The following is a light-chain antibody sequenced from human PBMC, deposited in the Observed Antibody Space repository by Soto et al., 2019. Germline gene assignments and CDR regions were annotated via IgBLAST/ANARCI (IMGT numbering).Light chain of an antibody. J-gene: IGKJ1*01. CDR1: QSVSTN. Sequence: EIVMTQSPATLSVSPGERATLSCRASQSVSTNLAWYQQKPGQAPIPLIYDASTRAAGVPARFSGSGSGTEFTLTISSLQSEDFAVYSCQQYHNWPPWTFGQGTKVDIK. CDR3: QQYHNWPPWT. V-gene: IGKV3-15*01. CDR2: DAS.